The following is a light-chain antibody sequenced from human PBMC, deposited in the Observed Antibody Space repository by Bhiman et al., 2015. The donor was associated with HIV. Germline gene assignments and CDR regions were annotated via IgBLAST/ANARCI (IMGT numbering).Light chain of an antibody. V-gene: IGLV1-51*02. Sequence: QSVLTQPPSASGTPGQKVTISCSGSSSNIGKNYVSWYQQIPGTAPKVLIYENNKRPSGIPDRFSGSKSGTSATLGIAGLQTGDEADYYCATWDSSLSSVFGSGTKVTVL. J-gene: IGLJ1*01. CDR3: ATWDSSLSSV. CDR1: SSNIGKNY. CDR2: ENN.